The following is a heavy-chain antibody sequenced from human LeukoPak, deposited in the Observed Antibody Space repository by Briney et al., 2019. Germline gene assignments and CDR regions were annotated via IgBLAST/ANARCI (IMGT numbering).Heavy chain of an antibody. J-gene: IGHJ4*02. CDR2: ISMSSDYI. V-gene: IGHV3-21*01. Sequence: SGGSLRLSCAASGFTFTNYAMAWVRQAPGKGLEWVSSISMSSDYIYYADSVRGRFTISRDNARESLYLQMNSLSAEDTAVYYCARGDFDYWGQGALVTVSS. CDR1: GFTFTNYA. CDR3: ARGDFDY.